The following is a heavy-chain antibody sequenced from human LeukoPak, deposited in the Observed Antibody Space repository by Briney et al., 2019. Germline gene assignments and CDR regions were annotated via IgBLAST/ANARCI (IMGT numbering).Heavy chain of an antibody. CDR1: GSTFRSYS. V-gene: IGHV3-48*01. Sequence: GGSLRLSCAASGSTFRSYSMNWVRQAPGKGLEWVSYISSSSSTIYYADSVKGRFTISRDNAKNSLYLQMNSMRAEDTAVYYCARDLQYWGQGTLVTVSS. J-gene: IGHJ1*01. CDR2: ISSSSSTI. CDR3: ARDLQY.